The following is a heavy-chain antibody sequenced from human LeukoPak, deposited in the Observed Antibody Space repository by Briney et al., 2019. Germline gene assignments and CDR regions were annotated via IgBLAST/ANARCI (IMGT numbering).Heavy chain of an antibody. D-gene: IGHD5-12*01. CDR2: INSDGSST. CDR1: GFTFRSYW. Sequence: GGSLRLSCAASGFTFRSYWMHWVRQAPGKGLVWVSRINSDGSSTSYADSVKGRFTISRDNAKNTLYLQMNSLRAEDTAVYYCAREGGYSGYDPDYWGQGTLVTFSS. J-gene: IGHJ4*02. V-gene: IGHV3-74*01. CDR3: AREGGYSGYDPDY.